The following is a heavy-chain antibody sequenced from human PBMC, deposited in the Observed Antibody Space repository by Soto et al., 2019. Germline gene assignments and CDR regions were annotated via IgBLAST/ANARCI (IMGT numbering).Heavy chain of an antibody. D-gene: IGHD5-18*01. CDR2: IRSKAYGGTT. Sequence: GGSLRLSCTASGFTFGDYAMSWFRQAPGKGLEWVGFIRSKAYGGTTEYAASVKGRFTISRDDSKSIAYLQMNSLKTEDTAVYYCTRGGRQLGLPHYYYYMDVWGKGTTVTVSS. J-gene: IGHJ6*03. CDR3: TRGGRQLGLPHYYYYMDV. V-gene: IGHV3-49*03. CDR1: GFTFGDYA.